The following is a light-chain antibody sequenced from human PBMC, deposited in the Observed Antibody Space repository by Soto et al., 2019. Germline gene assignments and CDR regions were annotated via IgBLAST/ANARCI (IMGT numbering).Light chain of an antibody. J-gene: IGLJ1*01. CDR1: SSNIGSNE. V-gene: IGLV1-44*01. CDR2: LNS. Sequence: QSVLTQPPSASGTPGQWVAISCSGRSSNIGSNEVNWYQQLPGTAPKLLIYLNSQRPSGVPDRFSGSKSGTSGSLAISGLQSEDEADYYCAAWDDSLNGYDFGTGTKVTVL. CDR3: AAWDDSLNGYD.